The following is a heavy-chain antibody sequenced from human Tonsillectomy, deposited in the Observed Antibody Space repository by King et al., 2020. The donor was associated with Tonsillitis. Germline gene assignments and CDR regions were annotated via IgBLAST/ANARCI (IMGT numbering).Heavy chain of an antibody. J-gene: IGHJ4*02. CDR1: GFTFSNYA. Sequence: VQLVESGGGVVQPGRSLRLSCAASGFTFSNYAIHWVRQAPGKGLEWVAHITYDGSNKYYADSVKGRFTISRDNSKNTLFLQMSSLRGEDTATYYCARVPSPLAGNYYYDYWGQGTLVTVSS. D-gene: IGHD3-10*01. CDR3: ARVPSPLAGNYYYDY. CDR2: ITYDGSNK. V-gene: IGHV3-30-3*01.